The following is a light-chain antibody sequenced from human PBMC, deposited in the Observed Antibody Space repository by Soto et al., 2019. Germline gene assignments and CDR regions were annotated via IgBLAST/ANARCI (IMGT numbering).Light chain of an antibody. CDR3: QQRYSWPWT. Sequence: EIVLTQSPASQTSSPGERATGSCSASQRVSSFLAWYQQKPGQAPRLLIYASSTRATGVPARFSGSGSGTDFSLTISSLEPEDFAIYFCQQRYSWPWTFGQGTKVDI. CDR1: QRVSSF. J-gene: IGKJ1*01. CDR2: ASS. V-gene: IGKV3-11*01.